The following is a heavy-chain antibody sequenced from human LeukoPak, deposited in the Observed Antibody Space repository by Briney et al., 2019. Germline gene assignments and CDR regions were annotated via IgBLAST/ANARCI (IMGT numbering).Heavy chain of an antibody. J-gene: IGHJ6*04. V-gene: IGHV3-30*07. Sequence: PGRSLRLSCAASGFTFSSYAMHWVRQAPGKGLEWVAVISYDGSNKYYADSVKGRFTISRDNAKNSLYLQMNSLRAEDTAVYYCARAFFDWLGSTYGMDVWGKGTTVTVSS. CDR2: ISYDGSNK. D-gene: IGHD3-9*01. CDR3: ARAFFDWLGSTYGMDV. CDR1: GFTFSSYA.